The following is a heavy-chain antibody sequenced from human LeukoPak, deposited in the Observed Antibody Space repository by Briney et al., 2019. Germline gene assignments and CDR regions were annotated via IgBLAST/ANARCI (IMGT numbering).Heavy chain of an antibody. V-gene: IGHV3-64*01. CDR2: FSSDGGRI. D-gene: IGHD5-24*01. Sequence: GGSLRLSSAASGFTISSYAVHWVRQAPGKGLEYVSGFSSDGGRIYFANSMKGRFTLSRDNSKNTLYLQLGSLRAEDTAVYYCARERMATPSDYWGQGTLVTVSS. J-gene: IGHJ4*02. CDR3: ARERMATPSDY. CDR1: GFTISSYA.